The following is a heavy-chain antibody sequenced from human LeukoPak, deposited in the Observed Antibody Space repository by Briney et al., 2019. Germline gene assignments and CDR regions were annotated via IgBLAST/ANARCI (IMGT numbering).Heavy chain of an antibody. V-gene: IGHV4-39*01. CDR1: GGSISSSSYY. CDR2: IYYSGST. CDR3: ASYYSSGWYDDY. D-gene: IGHD6-19*01. Sequence: SETLSLTCTVPGGSISSSSYYWGWIRQPPGKGLEWIGSIYYSGSTYYNPSLKSRVTISVDTSKNQFSLKLSSVTAADTAVYYCASYYSSGWYDDYWGQGTLVTVSS. J-gene: IGHJ4*02.